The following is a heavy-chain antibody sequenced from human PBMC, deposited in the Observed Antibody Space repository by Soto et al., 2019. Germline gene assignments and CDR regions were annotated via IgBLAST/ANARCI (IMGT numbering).Heavy chain of an antibody. CDR1: GYIFVNYG. V-gene: IGHV1-18*01. CDR3: ATVDNYVKPTPKDG. D-gene: IGHD3-16*01. Sequence: QVQLVQSGDEVRKPGSSVKVSCKASGYIFVNYGIAWVRQAPGQGLEWMGWISPYSGNTHYASKVQGRLTMTTNTSASTAYMDLGSLTSDYTGVYCCATVDNYVKPTPKDGWGQGATVSVSS. CDR2: ISPYSGNT. J-gene: IGHJ6*01.